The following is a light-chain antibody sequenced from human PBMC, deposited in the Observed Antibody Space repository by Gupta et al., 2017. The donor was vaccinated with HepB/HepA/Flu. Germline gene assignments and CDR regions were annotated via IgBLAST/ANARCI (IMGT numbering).Light chain of an antibody. Sequence: SSELAQPPSVSVSPGQTASITCSGDKLGNRYTYWYQQKPGQSPVLVIYEDKKRPSGIPERFSGSNSGNTATLTIRGTQARDEDDYYCQSRDSSLVVFGGGTKLTVL. CDR3: QSRDSSLVV. CDR1: KLGNRY. V-gene: IGLV3-1*01. CDR2: EDK. J-gene: IGLJ2*01.